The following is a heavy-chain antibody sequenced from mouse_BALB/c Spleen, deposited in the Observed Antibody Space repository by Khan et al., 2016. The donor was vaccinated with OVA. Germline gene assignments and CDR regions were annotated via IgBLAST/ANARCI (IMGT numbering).Heavy chain of an antibody. J-gene: IGHJ2*01. CDR2: IYPGNSVT. V-gene: IGHV1-5*01. Sequence: EVQLQQSGTELARPGASVKLSCKASGYSFTSYWMHWVKQRPGQGLEWIGAIYPGNSVTKYNKKFKGKATLTAVKSSSTAYLELSSLTYEDSAVYYWTISDDSYYFDYWGQGTTVTVSA. D-gene: IGHD2-4*01. CDR1: GYSFTSYW. CDR3: TISDDSYYFDY.